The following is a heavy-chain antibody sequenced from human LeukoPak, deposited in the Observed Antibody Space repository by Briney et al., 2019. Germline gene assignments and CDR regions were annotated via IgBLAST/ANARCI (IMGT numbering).Heavy chain of an antibody. CDR3: ATCGCWGPYYYYGMDV. V-gene: IGHV3-23*01. CDR2: KCGSGGST. CDR1: GFTFSSYA. J-gene: IGHJ6*04. D-gene: IGHD2-15*01. Sequence: GGSLRLSCAASGFTFSSYAMSWVRQAPGKGLECVSAKCGSGGSTYYADSVKGRFTISRDNSKNTLYLQMNSLRAEDTAVYYCATCGCWGPYYYYGMDVWGKGTTVTVSS.